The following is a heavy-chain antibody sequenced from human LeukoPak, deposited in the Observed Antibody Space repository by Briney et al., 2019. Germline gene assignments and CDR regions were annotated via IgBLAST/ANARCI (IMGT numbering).Heavy chain of an antibody. CDR1: GFTLSSYW. D-gene: IGHD3-22*01. J-gene: IGHJ3*02. CDR3: ARDLSRSYYYDSRPGAFDI. CDR2: IKQDGSEK. Sequence: GGSLRLSCAASGFTLSSYWMSWVRQAPGKGLEWVANIKQDGSEKYYVDSAKGRFTISRDNAKNSLYLQMNSLRAEDTAVYYCARDLSRSYYYDSRPGAFDIWGQGTMVTVSS. V-gene: IGHV3-7*01.